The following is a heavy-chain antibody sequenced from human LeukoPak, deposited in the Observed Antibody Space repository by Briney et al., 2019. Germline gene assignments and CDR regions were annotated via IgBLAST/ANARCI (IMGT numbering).Heavy chain of an antibody. V-gene: IGHV3-21*01. J-gene: IGHJ5*02. D-gene: IGHD6-13*01. Sequence: GGSLRLSCAASGFKFSSYSMKWVRKAPGKGLEWVSFISSSSSYIYYANSVKGRFTISRDNAKNSLYLQMNSLRAEDTAVYYCAREVLAAVAAQSWGQGTLVTVSS. CDR1: GFKFSSYS. CDR2: ISSSSSYI. CDR3: AREVLAAVAAQS.